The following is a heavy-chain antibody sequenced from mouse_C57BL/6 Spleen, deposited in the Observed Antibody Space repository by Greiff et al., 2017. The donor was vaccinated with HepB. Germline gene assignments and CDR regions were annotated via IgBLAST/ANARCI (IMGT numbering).Heavy chain of an antibody. J-gene: IGHJ2*01. CDR3: ARDYYGTSDY. Sequence: QVQLQQPGAGLVKPGASVKLSCKASGYTFTSYWMHWVKQRPGQGLEWIGMIHPNSGSTNYNEKFKSKATLTVDKSSSTAYMQLSSLTSEDSAVYYCARDYYGTSDYWGQGTTLTVSS. CDR2: IHPNSGST. V-gene: IGHV1-64*01. D-gene: IGHD1-1*01. CDR1: GYTFTSYW.